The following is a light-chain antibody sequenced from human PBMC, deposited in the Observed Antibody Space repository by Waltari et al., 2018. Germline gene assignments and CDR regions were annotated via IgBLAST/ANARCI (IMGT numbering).Light chain of an antibody. J-gene: IGKJ1*01. CDR1: QVFSSY. CDR3: QQYYSYPRT. Sequence: AIRMTQSPSSLSASTGDRVTITCRACQVFSSYLAWYQQKPGKAPKLLIYAASTLQNGVPERVSGSGSGTDFTLTISCLQSEDFATYYCQQYYSYPRTFGQGTKVEIK. V-gene: IGKV1-8*01. CDR2: AAS.